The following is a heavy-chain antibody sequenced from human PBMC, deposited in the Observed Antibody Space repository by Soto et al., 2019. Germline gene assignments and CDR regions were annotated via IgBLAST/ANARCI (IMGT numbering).Heavy chain of an antibody. CDR3: ANPQPGIAVAGTVGNYYGMDV. Sequence: EVQLLESGGGLVQPGGSLRLSCAASGFTFSSYAMSWVRQAPGKGLEWVSAISGSGGSTYYADSVKGRFTISRDNSKNTLYLQMNSLRAEDTAVYYCANPQPGIAVAGTVGNYYGMDVWGQGTTVTVSS. CDR1: GFTFSSYA. J-gene: IGHJ6*02. CDR2: ISGSGGST. D-gene: IGHD6-19*01. V-gene: IGHV3-23*01.